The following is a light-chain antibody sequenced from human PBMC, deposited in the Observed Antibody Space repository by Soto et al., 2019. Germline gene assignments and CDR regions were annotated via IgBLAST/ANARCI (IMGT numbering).Light chain of an antibody. CDR1: QDISSA. CDR2: GAS. CDR3: QQFNTYPRT. J-gene: IGKJ3*01. Sequence: AIQLTQSPSSLSASVGDRVTITCRASQDISSALAWYQHQPGKTPKSLMFGASSLESGVPSRFSGSGSGTEFTLTISSLQPEDFATYYCQQFNTYPRTFGPGTNVDVK. V-gene: IGKV1-13*02.